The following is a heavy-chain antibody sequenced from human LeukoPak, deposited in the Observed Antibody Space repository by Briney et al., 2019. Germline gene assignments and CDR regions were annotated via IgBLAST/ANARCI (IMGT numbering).Heavy chain of an antibody. V-gene: IGHV1-46*01. D-gene: IGHD4-17*01. CDR1: GYTFTSYY. J-gene: IGHJ4*02. CDR2: INPSGGST. Sequence: ASVKVSCKASGYTFTSYYMHWVRQAPGQGLEWMGRINPSGGSTSYAQKFQGRVTMTRNMSTSTVYMELSSLRSEDTAVYYCARDLDYGDYFDYWGQGTLVTVSS. CDR3: ARDLDYGDYFDY.